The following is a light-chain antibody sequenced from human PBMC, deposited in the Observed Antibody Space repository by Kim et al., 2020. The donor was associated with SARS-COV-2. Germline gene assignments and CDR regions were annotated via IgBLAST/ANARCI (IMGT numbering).Light chain of an antibody. V-gene: IGKV3-20*01. J-gene: IGKJ4*01. Sequence: EIVLTQSPGTLSLSPGERATLSCRASQSVSSSYLAWYQQKPGQAPRLLIYGASSRATGIPDRFSDSGSGTDFTLTISRLEPEDFAVYYCQQYDTFGGGTKVDIK. CDR1: QSVSSSY. CDR3: QQYDT. CDR2: GAS.